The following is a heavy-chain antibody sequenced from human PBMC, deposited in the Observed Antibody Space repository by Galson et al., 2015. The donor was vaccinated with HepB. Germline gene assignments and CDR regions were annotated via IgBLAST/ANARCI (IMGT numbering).Heavy chain of an antibody. CDR2: TYYRSRWYN. J-gene: IGHJ6*02. V-gene: IGHV6-1*01. CDR3: AHGVDG. CDR1: GDSVSSNSAV. Sequence: CAISGDSVSSNSAVWNWIRQSPSRGREWLGRTYYRSRWYNDYAVSVKSRISINADTSKNQVSLQLNSVTPDDTAVYHCAHGVDGWGQGTRVAV.